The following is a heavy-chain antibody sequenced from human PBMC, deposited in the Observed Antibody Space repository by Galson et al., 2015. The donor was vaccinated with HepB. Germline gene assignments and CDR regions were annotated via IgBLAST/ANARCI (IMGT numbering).Heavy chain of an antibody. J-gene: IGHJ2*01. Sequence: SLRLSCAASGFIFSTYTFNWVRRAPGKDLEWISYISSTGTTIYYADSVKGRFTISRDNAENLLSLQMSSLRDEDTAVYYCVRVAIDTTIFRGYWYFDLWGRGTLVTVSS. CDR2: ISSTGTTI. CDR3: VRVAIDTTIFRGYWYFDL. CDR1: GFIFSTYT. V-gene: IGHV3-48*02. D-gene: IGHD5-18*01.